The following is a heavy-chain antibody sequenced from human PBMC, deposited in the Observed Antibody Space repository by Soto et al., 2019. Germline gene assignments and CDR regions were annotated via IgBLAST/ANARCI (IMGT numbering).Heavy chain of an antibody. J-gene: IGHJ3*02. D-gene: IGHD3-10*01. CDR2: IWYDGSNK. V-gene: IGHV3-33*01. CDR1: GFTFSSYG. Sequence: GGSLRLSCAASGFTFSSYGMHWVRQAPGKGLEWVAVIWYDGSNKYYADSVKGRFTISRDNSKNTLYLQMNSLRAEGTAVYYCASVRGEGGDAFDIWGQGTMVTVSS. CDR3: ASVRGEGGDAFDI.